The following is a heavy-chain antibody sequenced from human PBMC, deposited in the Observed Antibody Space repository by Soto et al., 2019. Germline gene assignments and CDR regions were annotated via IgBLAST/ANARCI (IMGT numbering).Heavy chain of an antibody. CDR3: AKVTRNGYYSFDS. CDR1: GFTFSNYA. CDR2: ILNGGGTT. J-gene: IGHJ4*02. D-gene: IGHD3-3*01. V-gene: IGHV3-23*01. Sequence: EVQLLESGGSLVQPGGSLRLSCAASGFTFSNYAMSWMRQAPGKGLEWVSAILNGGGTTYYADSVKGRFTISRDDSRNTLFLQVNSLRAEDTAIYYCAKVTRNGYYSFDSWGQGTLVTVSS.